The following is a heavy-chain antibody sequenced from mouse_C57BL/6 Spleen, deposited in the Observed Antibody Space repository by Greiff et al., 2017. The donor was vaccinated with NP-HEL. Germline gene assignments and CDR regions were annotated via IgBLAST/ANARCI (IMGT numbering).Heavy chain of an antibody. CDR3: AQGAWFAY. J-gene: IGHJ3*01. CDR2: IDPSDSYT. CDR1: GYTFTSYW. V-gene: IGHV1-69*01. Sequence: QVQLQQPGAELVMPGASVKLSCKASGYTFTSYWMHWVKQRPGQGLEWIGEIDPSDSYTNYNQKFKGKSTLTVDKSSSTAYLQLSSLTSEDSAVYYCAQGAWFAYWGQGTLVTVSA.